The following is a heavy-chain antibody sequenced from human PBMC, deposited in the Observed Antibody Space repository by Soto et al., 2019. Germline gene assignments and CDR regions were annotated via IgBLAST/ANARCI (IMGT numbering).Heavy chain of an antibody. J-gene: IGHJ6*02. CDR3: AKDLGGYSYGYGTYYYYGMDV. D-gene: IGHD5-18*01. CDR1: GFTFSSYG. V-gene: IGHV3-30*18. CDR2: ISYDGSNK. Sequence: GGSLRLPCAASGFTFSSYGMHWVRQAPGKGLEWVAVISYDGSNKYYADSVKGRFTISRDNSKNTLYLQMNSLRAEDTAVYYCAKDLGGYSYGYGTYYYYGMDVWGQGTTVTVSS.